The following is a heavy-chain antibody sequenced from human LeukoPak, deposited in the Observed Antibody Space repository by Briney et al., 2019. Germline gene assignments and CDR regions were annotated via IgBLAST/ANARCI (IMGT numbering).Heavy chain of an antibody. CDR2: ISPGGDAV. CDR1: GFIFSDYH. V-gene: IGHV3-11*01. CDR3: SGGRDIAVAGPGGYFDF. Sequence: PGGSLRLPCAASGFIFSDYHMSWIRQAPGKGLEWVSYISPGGDAVYFADSVKGRFTISRDNAKNSLFLQMSSLTAEDTAVYYCSGGRDIAVAGPGGYFDFWGQGSLVTVSS. D-gene: IGHD6-19*01. J-gene: IGHJ4*02.